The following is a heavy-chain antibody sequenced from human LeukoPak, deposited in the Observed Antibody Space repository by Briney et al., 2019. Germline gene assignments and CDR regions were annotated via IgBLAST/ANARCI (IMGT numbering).Heavy chain of an antibody. CDR2: INPSGGST. V-gene: IGHV1-46*01. J-gene: IGHJ4*02. Sequence: ASVKVSCKASGYTFTSYYMHWARQAPGQGLEWMGIINPSGGSTSYAQKFQGRVTMTRDTSTSTVYMELSSLRSEDTAVYYCARGGNGFTIVEDGYFDYWGQGTLVTVSS. CDR3: ARGGNGFTIVEDGYFDY. CDR1: GYTFTSYY. D-gene: IGHD1-26*01.